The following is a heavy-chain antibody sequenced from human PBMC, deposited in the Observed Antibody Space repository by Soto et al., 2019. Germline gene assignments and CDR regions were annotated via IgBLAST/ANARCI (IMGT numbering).Heavy chain of an antibody. CDR3: APDRSVPGRGGYFDY. D-gene: IGHD6-19*01. CDR2: IVVGSGNT. J-gene: IGHJ4*02. V-gene: IGHV1-58*01. Sequence: QMQLVQSGPEVKKPGTSVKVSCKASGFTFTSSAVQWVRQARGQRLEWIGWIVVGSGNTNYAQKFQERVTITRDMSTSPAYMELSSLRPEDTALYYCAPDRSVPGRGGYFDYWGQGTLVTVSS. CDR1: GFTFTSSA.